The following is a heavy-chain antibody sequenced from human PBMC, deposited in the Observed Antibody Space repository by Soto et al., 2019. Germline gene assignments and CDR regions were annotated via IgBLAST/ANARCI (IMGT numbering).Heavy chain of an antibody. J-gene: IGHJ3*02. CDR3: ARCEPEYNWNSQGAFDI. CDR2: INAGNGNT. D-gene: IGHD1-20*01. Sequence: ASVKVSCKASGYTFTSYAMHWVRQAPGQRLEWMGWINAGNGNTKYSQKFQGRVTMTTDTSTSTAYMELRSLRSDDTAVYYCARCEPEYNWNSQGAFDIWGQGTMVTVSS. CDR1: GYTFTSYA. V-gene: IGHV1-3*01.